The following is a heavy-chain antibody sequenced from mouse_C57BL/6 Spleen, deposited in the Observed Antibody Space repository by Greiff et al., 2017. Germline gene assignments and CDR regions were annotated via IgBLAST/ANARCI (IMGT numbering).Heavy chain of an antibody. V-gene: IGHV1-55*01. D-gene: IGHD1-1*01. Sequence: VQLQQPGAELVKPGASVKMSCKASGYTFTSYWITWVKQSPGQGLEWIGDIYPGSGSTNNNEKFKSKAPLTVDTSSSTAYMQLSSLTSEDSAVYYCVSYYYGSSTMDYWGQGTSVTVSS. J-gene: IGHJ4*01. CDR3: VSYYYGSSTMDY. CDR2: IYPGSGST. CDR1: GYTFTSYW.